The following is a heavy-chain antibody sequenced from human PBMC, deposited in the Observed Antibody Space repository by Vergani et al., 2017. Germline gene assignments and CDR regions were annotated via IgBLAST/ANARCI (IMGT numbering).Heavy chain of an antibody. CDR2: ISYDGSNK. J-gene: IGHJ4*02. D-gene: IGHD2-21*01. Sequence: VQVVQSGGGLVKPGGSLRLSCETSGFIFSDYNLNWVRQAPGKGLEWVAVISYDGSNKYYADSVKGRFTISRDNSKNTLYLQMNSLRAEDTAVYYCAKGVEIDYWGQGTLVTVSS. V-gene: IGHV3-30*18. CDR3: AKGVEIDY. CDR1: GFIFSDYN.